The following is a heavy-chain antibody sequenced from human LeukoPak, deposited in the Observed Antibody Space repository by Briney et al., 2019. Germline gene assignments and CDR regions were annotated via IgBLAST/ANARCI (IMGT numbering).Heavy chain of an antibody. CDR1: GYTFTGYY. J-gene: IGHJ3*02. D-gene: IGHD3-22*01. CDR2: INPNSGGT. Sequence: ASVKVSCKTSGYTFTGYYMHWVRQAPGQGLEWMGWINPNSGGTNNAHRFQGRVTMTRDTSIRTAYMEMSRLRSDDSAVYYCARYFYDSSGSSSDAYDIWGQGTMVTVSA. CDR3: ARYFYDSSGSSSDAYDI. V-gene: IGHV1-2*02.